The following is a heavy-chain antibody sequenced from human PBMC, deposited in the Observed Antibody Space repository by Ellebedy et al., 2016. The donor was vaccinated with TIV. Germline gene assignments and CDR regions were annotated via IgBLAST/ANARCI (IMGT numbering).Heavy chain of an antibody. V-gene: IGHV3-23*01. Sequence: GESLKISCAVSRLTFSRYEMSWVRQAPGKGLEWVSTISGSGGHTYFADSVKGRFTISRDNSKNTLYLQMNSLRAEDTAVYYCAYCTNGVCYSYSSSWYGAFDIWGQGTMVTVSS. CDR1: RLTFSRYE. CDR2: ISGSGGHT. D-gene: IGHD2-8*01. CDR3: AYCTNGVCYSYSSSWYGAFDI. J-gene: IGHJ3*02.